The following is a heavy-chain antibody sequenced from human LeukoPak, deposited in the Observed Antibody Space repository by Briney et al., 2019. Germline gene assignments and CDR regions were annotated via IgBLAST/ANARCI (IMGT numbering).Heavy chain of an antibody. J-gene: IGHJ4*02. CDR1: GGTFSSYA. CDR2: IIPIFGTA. Sequence: ASVKVSCKASGGTFSSYAISWVRQAPGQGLEWMGGIIPIFGTANYAQKFQGRVTITTDESTSTAYMELSSLRSEDTAVYYCARGPTRSKKYSGSYHSLYYWGQGTLVTVSS. CDR3: ARGPTRSKKYSGSYHSLYY. D-gene: IGHD1-26*01. V-gene: IGHV1-69*05.